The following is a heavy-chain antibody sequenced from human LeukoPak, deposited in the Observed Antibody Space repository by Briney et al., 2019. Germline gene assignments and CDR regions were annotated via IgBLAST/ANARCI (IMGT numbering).Heavy chain of an antibody. V-gene: IGHV5-51*01. J-gene: IGHJ4*02. CDR1: GYRLTNNW. Sequence: GESLKISCKVSGYRLTNNWIGWVRRVPGKGLEWMGIIYPGYSDTRYSPSFQGQVTFSVDTSTSTVYLQWSSLKASDTAIYYCARFALSSSIDYWGKGTLVTVSP. CDR2: IYPGYSDT. CDR3: ARFALSSSIDY. D-gene: IGHD6-13*01.